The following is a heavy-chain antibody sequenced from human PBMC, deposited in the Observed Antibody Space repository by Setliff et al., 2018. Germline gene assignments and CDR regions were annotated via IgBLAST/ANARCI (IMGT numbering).Heavy chain of an antibody. CDR1: GGSISSGVYY. CDR2: IYYGGTT. Sequence: SETLSLTCTVSGGSISSGVYYWGWIRQPPGKGLEWIGRIYYGGTTYYNASLKSRVTISVDTSKNQFSLRLNSVTAADTAVYYCARTGTYRYFDYWGQGTQVTVSS. D-gene: IGHD1-1*01. CDR3: ARTGTYRYFDY. V-gene: IGHV4-39*01. J-gene: IGHJ4*02.